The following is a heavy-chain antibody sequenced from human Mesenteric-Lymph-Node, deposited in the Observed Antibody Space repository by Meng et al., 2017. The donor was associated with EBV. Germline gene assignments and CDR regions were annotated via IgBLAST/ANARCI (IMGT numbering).Heavy chain of an antibody. V-gene: IGHV4-61*01. D-gene: IGHD1-26*01. J-gene: IGHJ4*02. CDR2: IYYSGST. CDR3: ARLDRWELLRGLVY. CDR1: DGSVSSGSYY. Sequence: VQLQESGPGLVKPSETLSLTCTVSDGSVSSGSYYWSWIRQPPGKGLEWIGYIYYSGSTNYNPSLKRRVTISVDTSKNQFSLKLSSVTAADTAVYYCARLDRWELLRGLVYWGQGTLVTVSS.